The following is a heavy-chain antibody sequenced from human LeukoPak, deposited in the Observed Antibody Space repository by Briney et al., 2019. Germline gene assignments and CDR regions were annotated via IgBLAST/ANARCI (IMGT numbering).Heavy chain of an antibody. CDR1: GYTFTGYY. CDR3: ARSRLAAAGTYFDY. CDR2: INPNTGGT. D-gene: IGHD6-13*01. J-gene: IGHJ4*02. V-gene: IGHV1-2*02. Sequence: GASVKVSCKASGYTFTGYYIHWVRQAPGQGLEWMGWINPNTGGTHYAQKFQGRVTMTRDTSITTAYMDLSRLRPDDTAVFSCARSRLAAAGTYFDYWGQGTLLTVSS.